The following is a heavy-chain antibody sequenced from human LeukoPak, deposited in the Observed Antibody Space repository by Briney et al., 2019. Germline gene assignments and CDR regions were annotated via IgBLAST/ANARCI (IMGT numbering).Heavy chain of an antibody. CDR3: ARRSELTIFGVVMEYYFDY. V-gene: IGHV4-34*01. Sequence: PSETLSLTCAVYGGSFSGYYWSWIRQPPGKGLEWIGEINHSGSTNYNPSLKSRLTISVDTSKNQFSLKLSSVTAADTAVYYCARRSELTIFGVVMEYYFDYWGQGTLVTVSS. J-gene: IGHJ4*02. CDR1: GGSFSGYY. D-gene: IGHD3-3*01. CDR2: INHSGST.